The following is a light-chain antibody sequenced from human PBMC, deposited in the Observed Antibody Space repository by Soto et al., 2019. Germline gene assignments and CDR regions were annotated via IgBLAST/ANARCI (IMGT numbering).Light chain of an antibody. CDR3: QQSASTPIT. J-gene: IGKJ5*01. CDR1: QSITSY. CDR2: GAS. V-gene: IGKV1-39*01. Sequence: DIQMTQSPSSLSASVGDRVTITCRAGQSITSYLNWYQQKPGKAPKLLIYGASTLQSGVPSRFSGSGSGTDFTLTISSLQPEDFATYFCQQSASTPITVGQGTRLEIK.